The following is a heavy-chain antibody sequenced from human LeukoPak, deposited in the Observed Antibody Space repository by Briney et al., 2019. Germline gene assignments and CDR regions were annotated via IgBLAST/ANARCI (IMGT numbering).Heavy chain of an antibody. Sequence: ASVKVSCKASGYTFTSYGISWVRQAPGQGLEWMGWISDYNGNTNYAQKLQGRVTMTTDTFTSTAYMELRSLRSDDTAVYYCARDLKRGYSSGRYSWGTGSSNDYWGQGTLVTVSS. V-gene: IGHV1-18*01. CDR2: ISDYNGNT. CDR1: GYTFTSYG. CDR3: ARDLKRGYSSGRYSWGTGSSNDY. J-gene: IGHJ4*02. D-gene: IGHD6-19*01.